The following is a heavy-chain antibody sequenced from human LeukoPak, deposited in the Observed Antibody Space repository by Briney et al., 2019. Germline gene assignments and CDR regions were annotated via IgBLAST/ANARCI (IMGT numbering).Heavy chain of an antibody. CDR3: ARDDPRLGHIDY. J-gene: IGHJ4*02. CDR2: IYYSGST. Sequence: SETLSLTCTVSGGSISSGGYHWSWIRQHPGKGLEWIGYIYYSGSTYYNPSLKSRVTISVDTSKNQFSLKLSSVTAADTAVYYCARDDPRLGHIDYWGQGTLVTVSS. D-gene: IGHD3-9*01. CDR1: GGSISSGGYH. V-gene: IGHV4-31*03.